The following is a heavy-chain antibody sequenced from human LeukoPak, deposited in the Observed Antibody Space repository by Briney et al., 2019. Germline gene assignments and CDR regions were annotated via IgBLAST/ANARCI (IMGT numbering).Heavy chain of an antibody. Sequence: QPGGSLRLSCAASGFTFSSYAMSWVRQAPGKGLEWVSGISGSGGSTYYEDSVKGRLTISRDNSKNTLYLQMNSLRAEDTAVYYCARDRRFATRHGMDVWGQGTTVTVSS. V-gene: IGHV3-23*01. D-gene: IGHD2-2*01. CDR2: ISGSGGST. CDR3: ARDRRFATRHGMDV. CDR1: GFTFSSYA. J-gene: IGHJ6*02.